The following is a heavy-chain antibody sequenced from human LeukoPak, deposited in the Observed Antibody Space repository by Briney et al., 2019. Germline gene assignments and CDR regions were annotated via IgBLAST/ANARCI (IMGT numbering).Heavy chain of an antibody. J-gene: IGHJ4*02. V-gene: IGHV3-23*01. CDR1: GFTFSSYA. CDR2: ISGSGGST. CDR3: ARDFQYYFDY. Sequence: GGSLRLSCAASGFTFSSYAMSWVRQAPGKGLEWVSAISGSGGSTYNADSVKGRFTISRDNSKNTLYLQINSLRAEDTAVYYCARDFQYYFDYWGQGTLVTVSS.